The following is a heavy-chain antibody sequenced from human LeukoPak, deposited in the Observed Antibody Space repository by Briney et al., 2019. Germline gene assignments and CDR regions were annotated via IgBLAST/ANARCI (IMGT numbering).Heavy chain of an antibody. CDR2: INHRGST. CDR3: ARVGYCGGDCYPFDY. CDR1: GGSFGGYY. Sequence: PSETLSLTCAIYGGSFGGYYWSWIRQPPGKGLEWIGEINHRGSTNYNPSLKSRVTISVDTSRNSFSLELSSVTAADTAVYYCARVGYCGGDCYPFDYWGQGTLATISS. D-gene: IGHD2-21*02. V-gene: IGHV4-34*01. J-gene: IGHJ4*02.